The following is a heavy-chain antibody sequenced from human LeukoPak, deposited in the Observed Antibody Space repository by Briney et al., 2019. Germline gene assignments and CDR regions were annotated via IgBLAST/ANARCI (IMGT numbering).Heavy chain of an antibody. CDR3: ATTYYYDSSGYYYRSY. V-gene: IGHV3-23*01. CDR2: ISGSGGST. J-gene: IGHJ4*02. CDR1: GFTFSSYA. D-gene: IGHD3-22*01. Sequence: GGSLRLSCAASGFTFSSYAMSWVRQAPGKGLEWVSAISGSGGSTYYADSVKGRFTISRDNSKNTLYLQMNSLRAEDTAVYYCATTYYYDSSGYYYRSYWGQGTLVTVSS.